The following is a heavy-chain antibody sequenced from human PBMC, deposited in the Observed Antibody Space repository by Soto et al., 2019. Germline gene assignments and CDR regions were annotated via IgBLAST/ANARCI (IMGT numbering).Heavy chain of an antibody. CDR1: GFTFSNAW. V-gene: IGHV3-15*01. CDR2: IKSKTDGGTT. Sequence: GGSLRLSCAASGFTFSNAWMSWVRQAPGKGLEWVGRIKSKTDGGTTDYAAPVKGRFTISRDDSKNTLYLQMNSLKTEDTAVYYCTTDLPRYYYGMDVWGQGTTVTVSS. J-gene: IGHJ6*02. CDR3: TTDLPRYYYGMDV.